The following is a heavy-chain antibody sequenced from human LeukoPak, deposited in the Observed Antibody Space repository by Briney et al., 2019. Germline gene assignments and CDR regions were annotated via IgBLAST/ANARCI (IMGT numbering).Heavy chain of an antibody. CDR3: AREGSTSMDV. D-gene: IGHD2-2*01. J-gene: IGHJ6*04. CDR2: ISSSSTI. V-gene: IGHV3-48*01. CDR1: GFTFSSYS. Sequence: GGSLRLSCAASGFTFSSYSMNWVRQAPGKGLEWVSYISSSSTIYYADSVKGRFTISRDNAKNSLYLQMNSLRAEDTAVYYCAREGSTSMDVWGKGTTVTVSS.